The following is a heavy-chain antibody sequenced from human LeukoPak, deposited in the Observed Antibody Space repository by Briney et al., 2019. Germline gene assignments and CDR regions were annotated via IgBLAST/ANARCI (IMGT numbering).Heavy chain of an antibody. CDR1: GFTFSNAW. Sequence: GGSLRLSCAASGFTFSNAWMTWVRQAPGKGLEWVARIKSQGSGGTTDYAAPVKDRFSISREDSKNTLYLQMNSLKSEDTAVYYCTTVRDISCSSLDYWGQGTLVTVSS. V-gene: IGHV3-15*01. J-gene: IGHJ4*02. CDR3: TTVRDISCSSLDY. CDR2: IKSQGSGGTT. D-gene: IGHD2-2*01.